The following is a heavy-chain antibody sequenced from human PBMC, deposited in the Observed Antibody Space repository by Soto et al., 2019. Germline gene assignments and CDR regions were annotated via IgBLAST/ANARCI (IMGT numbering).Heavy chain of an antibody. J-gene: IGHJ5*02. Sequence: QVQLVQSGAEVKKPGASVKVSCKASGYTFTSYGISWVRQAPGQGLEWMGWISAYNGNTNFAQKLQGRVTMTTETSTSTAYMEVRSLRSDDTAVYYCARDREYYWNYNWFDPWGQGTLVTVSS. CDR2: ISAYNGNT. CDR3: ARDREYYWNYNWFDP. D-gene: IGHD1-7*01. V-gene: IGHV1-18*01. CDR1: GYTFTSYG.